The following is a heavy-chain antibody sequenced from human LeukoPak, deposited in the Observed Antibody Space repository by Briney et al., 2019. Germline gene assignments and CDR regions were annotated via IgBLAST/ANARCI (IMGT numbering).Heavy chain of an antibody. V-gene: IGHV1-69*04. CDR3: ARGLAAAGIESGEY. CDR2: IIPILGIA. D-gene: IGHD6-13*01. J-gene: IGHJ4*02. CDR1: VGTFSSYA. Sequence: SVKVSFKSSVGTFSSYAISWVRQAPGQGLEWMGMIIPILGIANYAQKFQGRVTITADKSTNTAYMELSSLRSEDAAVYYFARGLAAAGIESGEYWGQGAMVTVSS.